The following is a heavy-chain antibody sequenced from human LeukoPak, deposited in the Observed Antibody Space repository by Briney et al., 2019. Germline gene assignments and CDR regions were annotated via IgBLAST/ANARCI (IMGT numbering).Heavy chain of an antibody. CDR2: ISGSGGST. J-gene: IGHJ4*02. CDR1: GFTFSSYS. Sequence: GGSLRLSCAASGFTFSSYSMNWVRQAPGKGLEWVSAISGSGGSTYYADSVKGRFTISRDNSKNTLYLQMNSLRAEDTALYYCAKAVSIAAAGTGFDYWGQGTLVTVSS. V-gene: IGHV3-23*01. D-gene: IGHD6-13*01. CDR3: AKAVSIAAAGTGFDY.